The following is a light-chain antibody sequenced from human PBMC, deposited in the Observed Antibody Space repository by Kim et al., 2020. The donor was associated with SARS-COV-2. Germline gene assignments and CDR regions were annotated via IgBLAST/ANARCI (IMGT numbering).Light chain of an antibody. J-gene: IGLJ2*01. Sequence: GQWVNISCSGSRPNIGSYYAYWYQQLPGTAPKVLIYRSNQRPSGVPDRFSGSKSDTSASLAISGLRSEDEGDYYCASWDDSLSGLVFGGGTQLTVL. V-gene: IGLV1-47*01. CDR2: RSN. CDR3: ASWDDSLSGLV. CDR1: RPNIGSYY.